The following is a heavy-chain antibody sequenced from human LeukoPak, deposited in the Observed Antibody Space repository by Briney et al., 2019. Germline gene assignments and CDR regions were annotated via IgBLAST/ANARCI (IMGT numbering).Heavy chain of an antibody. V-gene: IGHV5-51*01. CDR3: ARVGSEYQLLPDAFDI. CDR2: IYPGDSDT. D-gene: IGHD2-2*01. Sequence: GESLKISCKGSGYSFTSYWIGWVRQMPGKGLEWMGIIYPGDSDTRYSPSFQGQVTISADKSISTAYLQWSSLKASDTAMYYCARVGSEYQLLPDAFDIWGQGTMVTVSS. CDR1: GYSFTSYW. J-gene: IGHJ3*02.